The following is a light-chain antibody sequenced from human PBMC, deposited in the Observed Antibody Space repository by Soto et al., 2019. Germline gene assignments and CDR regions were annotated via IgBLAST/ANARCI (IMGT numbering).Light chain of an antibody. CDR2: AVN. V-gene: IGLV2-11*01. J-gene: IGLJ3*02. CDR3: CSYAGSYTWV. CDR1: SSDVGGYNY. Sequence: QSALTQPRSVSGSPGQSVTISCTGTSSDVGGYNYVSWYQQHPGKAPKLLIYAVNKRPSGVPDRFSGSKSGNTASLTISGLQAEDEADYYCCSYAGSYTWVFGGGTKLTVL.